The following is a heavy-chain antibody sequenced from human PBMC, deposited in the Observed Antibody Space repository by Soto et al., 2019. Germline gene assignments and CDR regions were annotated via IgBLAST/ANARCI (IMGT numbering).Heavy chain of an antibody. CDR2: TRNKANSYTT. J-gene: IGHJ6*02. D-gene: IGHD3-9*01. CDR1: GFTFSDHY. CDR3: ARGALRYFVWLSTGDYYYYYGMDV. Sequence: EVQLVESGGGMVQPGGSLRLSCAASGFTFSDHYMDWVRQAPGKGLEWVGRTRNKANSYTTEYAASVKGRFTISRDDSKNSLYLQMNSLKTEDTAVYYCARGALRYFVWLSTGDYYYYYGMDVWGQGTTVTVSS. V-gene: IGHV3-72*01.